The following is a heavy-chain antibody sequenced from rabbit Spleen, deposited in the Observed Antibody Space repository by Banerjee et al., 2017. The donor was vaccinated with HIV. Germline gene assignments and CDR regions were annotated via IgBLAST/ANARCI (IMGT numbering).Heavy chain of an antibody. CDR1: GFSFSSNYY. V-gene: IGHV1S40*01. J-gene: IGHJ4*01. D-gene: IGHD4-1*01. CDR2: IYAGSSGST. CDR3: ARETSSGWGIVSFYFSL. Sequence: QSLEESGGDLVKPGASLTLTCTASGFSFSSNYYMCWVRQAPGKGLEWIACIYAGSSGSTYYASWAKGRFTISKTSSTTVTLQMTSLTAADTATYFCARETSSGWGIVSFYFSLWGQGTLVTVS.